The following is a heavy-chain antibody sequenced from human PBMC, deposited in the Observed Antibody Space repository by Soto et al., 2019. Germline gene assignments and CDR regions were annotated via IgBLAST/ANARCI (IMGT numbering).Heavy chain of an antibody. CDR2: IIPYYNTL. V-gene: IGHV1-69*01. J-gene: IGHJ4*02. Sequence: QAQVVQSGAEVRKPGSSVKLSCKASEGTFNSYAIAWVRQAPGQGLEWMGGIIPYYNTLNYAQKFQDRVTITADDSTNTVDMELSSLRSDDTAVYFCASGASRWYPYCFDSWAQGTLVTVSS. D-gene: IGHD6-13*01. CDR1: EGTFNSYA. CDR3: ASGASRWYPYCFDS.